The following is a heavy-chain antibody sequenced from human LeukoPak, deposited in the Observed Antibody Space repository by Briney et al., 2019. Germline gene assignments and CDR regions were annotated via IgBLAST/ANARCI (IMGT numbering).Heavy chain of an antibody. V-gene: IGHV4-31*03. CDR3: ARSIVGATPFDY. J-gene: IGHJ4*02. D-gene: IGHD1-26*01. CDR2: IYYSGST. Sequence: SETLSLTCTVSGGSISSGGYYWSWIRQHPGKGLEWIGYIYYSGSTYYNPSLKSRVTISVDTSKNQFSLKLSSVTAADTAVYYCARSIVGATPFDYWGQGTLVTVSS. CDR1: GGSISSGGYY.